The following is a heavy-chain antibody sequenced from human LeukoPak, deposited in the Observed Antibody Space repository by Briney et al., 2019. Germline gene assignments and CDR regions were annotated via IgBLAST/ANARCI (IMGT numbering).Heavy chain of an antibody. J-gene: IGHJ4*02. CDR3: ARLNKHFWSGYFDY. V-gene: IGHV4-59*08. CDR1: GGSISSYY. D-gene: IGHD3-3*02. CDR2: IYYSGST. Sequence: PSETLSLTCTVSGGSISSYYWSWIRQPPGKGLEWIGYIYYSGSTNYNPSLKSRVTISVDTSKNQFSLKLSSVTAADTAVYYFARLNKHFWSGYFDYWGQGTLVTVSS.